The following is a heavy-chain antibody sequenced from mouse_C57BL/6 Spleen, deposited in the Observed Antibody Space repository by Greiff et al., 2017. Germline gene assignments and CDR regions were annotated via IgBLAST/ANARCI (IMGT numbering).Heavy chain of an antibody. V-gene: IGHV1-50*01. D-gene: IGHD1-1*01. CDR1: GYTFTSYW. J-gene: IGHJ2*01. CDR3: ARGGYYYGPYFDY. Sequence: QVQLQQPGAELVKPGASVKLSCKASGYTFTSYWMQWVKQRPGQGLEWIGEIDPSDSYTNYNQKFKGKATLTVDTSSSTAYMQLSSLTSEDSSVYYCARGGYYYGPYFDYWGQGTTLTVSS. CDR2: IDPSDSYT.